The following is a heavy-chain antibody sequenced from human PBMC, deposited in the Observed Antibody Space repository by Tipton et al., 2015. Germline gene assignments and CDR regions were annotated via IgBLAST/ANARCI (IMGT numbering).Heavy chain of an antibody. D-gene: IGHD4-17*01. Sequence: TLSLTCTFSDGSVSSGTYYWSWIRQPPGKELEWIGYIYYSGSTNYNPSLKSRVTISVDTSKNQISLTVTSVTAADTAVYYCARSRYTVTPDSWGQGTLVTVSS. V-gene: IGHV4-61*01. CDR1: DGSVSSGTYY. J-gene: IGHJ4*02. CDR3: ARSRYTVTPDS. CDR2: IYYSGST.